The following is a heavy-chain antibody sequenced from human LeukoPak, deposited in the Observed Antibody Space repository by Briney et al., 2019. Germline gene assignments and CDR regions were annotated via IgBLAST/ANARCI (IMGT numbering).Heavy chain of an antibody. J-gene: IGHJ4*02. D-gene: IGHD1-26*01. CDR2: ISGSGGST. V-gene: IGHV3-23*01. CDR3: ARGGRRDSGSPTDY. CDR1: GFTFSSYA. Sequence: GGSLRLSCAASGFTFSSYAMSWVRQAPGKGLEWVSAISGSGGSTYYADSVKGRFTISRDNSKNTLYLQMNSLRAEDTAVYYCARGGRRDSGSPTDYWGQGTLVTVSS.